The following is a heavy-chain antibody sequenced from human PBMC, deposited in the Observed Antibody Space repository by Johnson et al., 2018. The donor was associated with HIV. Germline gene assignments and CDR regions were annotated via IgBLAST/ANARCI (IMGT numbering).Heavy chain of an antibody. CDR1: GFTFRSYA. D-gene: IGHD6-19*01. CDR2: ITYDGRNK. V-gene: IGHV3-30*04. Sequence: QVLLVESGGGVMQPGKSPRLSCEASGFTFRSYAMHWVRQAPGKGLEWVAVITYDGRNKYYADSVKGRFIIFRDNSKNLTNLQMNGLSDEDTADYYCVRDQGSGWPTNAFDIWGRGTRVTVSS. CDR3: VRDQGSGWPTNAFDI. J-gene: IGHJ3*02.